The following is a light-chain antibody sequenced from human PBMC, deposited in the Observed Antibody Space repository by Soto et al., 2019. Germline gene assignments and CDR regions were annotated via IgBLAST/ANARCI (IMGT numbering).Light chain of an antibody. CDR1: QSISYY. Sequence: DIQMTQSPSTLSASVGDRVTITCRASQSISYYLAWYQKKPGKAPKVLIWNASSLQRGDPSRFSGSGSGTEFTLTISSLLPDDFATYYCQQYNRFSTWTFGQGTKVEIK. J-gene: IGKJ1*01. CDR2: NAS. V-gene: IGKV1-5*01. CDR3: QQYNRFSTWT.